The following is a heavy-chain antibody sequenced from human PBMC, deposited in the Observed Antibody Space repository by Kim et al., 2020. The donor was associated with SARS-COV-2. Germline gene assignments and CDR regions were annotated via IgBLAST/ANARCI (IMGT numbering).Heavy chain of an antibody. J-gene: IGHJ4*02. V-gene: IGHV7-4-1*02. CDR2: INTNTGNP. D-gene: IGHD3-22*01. Sequence: ASVKVSCKASGYTFTSYAMNWVRQAPGQGLEWMGWINTNTGNPTYAQGFTGQFVFSLGTSVSTAYLQISSLKAEDTAVYYCARGMGYYYDSSGYYLLDYWGKGTLVTVSS. CDR1: GYTFTSYA. CDR3: ARGMGYYYDSSGYYLLDY.